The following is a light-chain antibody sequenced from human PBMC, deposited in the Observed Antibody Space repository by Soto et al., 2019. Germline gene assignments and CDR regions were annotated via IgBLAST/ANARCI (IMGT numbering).Light chain of an antibody. CDR3: KQYENLPWT. CDR1: QSVSNSF. CDR2: TAS. V-gene: IGKV3-20*01. Sequence: EIVLTQSPGTLSLSPGERATLSCRASQSVSNSFLAWYQHKPGQAPRLVIYTASYRATGIPDRFSGSGSGTDFTLTISSLEPEDFAVYYCKQYENLPWTFGPGTKVEIK. J-gene: IGKJ1*01.